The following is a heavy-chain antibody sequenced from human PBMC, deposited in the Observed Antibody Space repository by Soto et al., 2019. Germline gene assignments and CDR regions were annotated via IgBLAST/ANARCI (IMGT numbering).Heavy chain of an antibody. CDR3: ARDVRNVEWPPLDNGLDV. CDR2: INFGGRT. CDR1: GGSISSGDYY. D-gene: IGHD3-3*01. V-gene: IGHV4-31*03. J-gene: IGHJ6*02. Sequence: QVQLQESGPRLVKPSQTLSLTCTVSGGSISSGDYYWSWIRHHPGKGLEWIGNINFGGRTYYNPSLQSRLAMSVYTSRNQCSLKLRSVTAADTAVYYCARDVRNVEWPPLDNGLDVWGHGTTVTVSS.